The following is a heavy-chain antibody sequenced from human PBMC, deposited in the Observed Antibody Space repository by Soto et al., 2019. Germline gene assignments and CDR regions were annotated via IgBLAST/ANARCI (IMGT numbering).Heavy chain of an antibody. CDR2: IYWDDDK. V-gene: IGHV2-5*02. J-gene: IGHJ4*02. CDR3: ARLTRGVYDSGRLWEKFDY. Sequence: QIPVKESGLTLEKPTETLTLTCTFSGFSLSSIGMGVGWIRQPPGKALEWLALIYWDDDKRYSPSLSSRLTITEVPSKNEVDLTMTNMYPVDTATYYCARLTRGVYDSGRLWEKFDYWGQGTLVTVSS. D-gene: IGHD5-12*01. CDR1: GFSLSSIGMG.